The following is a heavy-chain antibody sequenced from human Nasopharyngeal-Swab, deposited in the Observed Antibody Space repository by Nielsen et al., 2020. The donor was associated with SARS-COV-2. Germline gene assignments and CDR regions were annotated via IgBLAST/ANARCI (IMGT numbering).Heavy chain of an antibody. V-gene: IGHV3-30*04. D-gene: IGHD2-21*02. CDR2: ISKDGSSQ. CDR1: GFTFSDFS. J-gene: IGHJ3*01. Sequence: GESLKISCAASGFTFSDFSMHWVRQAPGKGLEWVAVISKDGSSQYYADFVKGRFTISRDNPKKTLSLQMNSLRLEDTAVYFCASKVETLHAFDVWGQGTMVPSPQ. CDR3: ASKVETLHAFDV.